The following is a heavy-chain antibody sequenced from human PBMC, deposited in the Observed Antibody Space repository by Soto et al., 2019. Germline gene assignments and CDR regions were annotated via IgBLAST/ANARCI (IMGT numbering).Heavy chain of an antibody. J-gene: IGHJ6*02. Sequence: QVQLVESGGGVVQPGRSLRLSCAASGFTFSSYGMHWVRQAPGKGLEWVAVISYDGSNKYYADSVKGRFTISRDNSKNTLYLQMNSLRAEDTAVYYCATAPRPAAMPSSSYYYYYGMDVWGQGTTVTVSS. CDR2: ISYDGSNK. CDR3: ATAPRPAAMPSSSYYYYYGMDV. CDR1: GFTFSSYG. D-gene: IGHD2-2*01. V-gene: IGHV3-30*03.